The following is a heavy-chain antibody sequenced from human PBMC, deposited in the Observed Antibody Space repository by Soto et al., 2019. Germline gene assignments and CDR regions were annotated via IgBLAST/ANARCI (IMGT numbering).Heavy chain of an antibody. Sequence: QVQLVQSGAEVKKPGSSVKVSCKASGGTFSSYAISWVRQAPGQGLEWMGGIIAISGTANYAQKFQGRVTITADESTSTVYMELSSLRYEDTAVYFCARSQGSSTSLEIYYYYYYGMDVWGQGTTVTVSS. CDR1: GGTFSSYA. V-gene: IGHV1-69*01. CDR2: IIAISGTA. D-gene: IGHD2-2*01. J-gene: IGHJ6*02. CDR3: ARSQGSSTSLEIYYYYYYGMDV.